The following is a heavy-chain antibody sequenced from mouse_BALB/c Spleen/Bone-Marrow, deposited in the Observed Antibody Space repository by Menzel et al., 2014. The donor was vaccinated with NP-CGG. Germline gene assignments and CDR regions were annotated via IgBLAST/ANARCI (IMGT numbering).Heavy chain of an antibody. Sequence: EGMLVESGGGLGQPGGSLTLSCVASGFTFSSYGMSWVRQTPDKRLEWVATISSGGSYTYYPDSVKGRFTISRDNAKNTLDLQMSSLKSEDTAMYYCARQTYYDYDGYFYYWGQGTPLTASS. V-gene: IGHV5-6*03. J-gene: IGHJ2*01. CDR2: ISSGGSYT. CDR1: GFTFSSYG. D-gene: IGHD2-4*01. CDR3: ARQTYYDYDGYFYY.